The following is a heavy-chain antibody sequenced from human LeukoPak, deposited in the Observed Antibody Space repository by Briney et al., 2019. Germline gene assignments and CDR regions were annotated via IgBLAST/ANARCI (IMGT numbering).Heavy chain of an antibody. CDR1: GFTFSSYW. CDR2: ISGSGGST. J-gene: IGHJ4*02. Sequence: PGGSLRLSCAASGFTFSSYWMSWVRQAPGKGLEWVSTISGSGGSTYYADSVKGRFTISRDNSKNTLYLQMNSLRAEDTAIYYCAKLYYGSGLSDFWGQGTLVTVSS. D-gene: IGHD3-10*01. CDR3: AKLYYGSGLSDF. V-gene: IGHV3-23*01.